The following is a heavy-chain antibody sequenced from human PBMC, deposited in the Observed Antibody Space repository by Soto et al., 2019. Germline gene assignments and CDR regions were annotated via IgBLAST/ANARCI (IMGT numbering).Heavy chain of an antibody. V-gene: IGHV4-34*01. Sequence: SETLSLTCAVYGGSFSGYYWSWIRQPPGKGREWIGEINHSGSTNYNPSLKSRVTISVDTSKNQFSLKLSSVTAADTAVYYCATGPPSIVVVVAATSEWVDPWGQGTLVTV. CDR1: GGSFSGYY. J-gene: IGHJ5*02. D-gene: IGHD2-15*01. CDR3: ATGPPSIVVVVAATSEWVDP. CDR2: INHSGST.